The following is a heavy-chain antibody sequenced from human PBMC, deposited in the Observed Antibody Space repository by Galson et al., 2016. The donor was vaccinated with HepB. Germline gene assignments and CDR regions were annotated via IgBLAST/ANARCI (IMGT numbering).Heavy chain of an antibody. V-gene: IGHV3-23*01. J-gene: IGHJ4*02. CDR1: LSSYA. CDR2: ISGRGGST. D-gene: IGHD3-16*01. Sequence: LSSYAMSWVRQAPGKGLEWVSTISGRGGSTYYADSVKGRFTISRDISKNTVYVQMNSLRGEDTAVYYCAKTMGQDFFDYWGQGTLVTVSS. CDR3: AKTMGQDFFDY.